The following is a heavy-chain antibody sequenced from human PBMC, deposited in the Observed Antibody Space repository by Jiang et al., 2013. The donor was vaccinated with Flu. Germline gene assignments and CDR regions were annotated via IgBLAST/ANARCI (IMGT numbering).Heavy chain of an antibody. V-gene: IGHV3-11*01. CDR3: ARDQDAEAGIFSGASGGYLDS. CDR1: RDYY. D-gene: IGHD6-19*01. J-gene: IGHJ4*02. CDR2: ISSGGSST. Sequence: RDYYMHWIRQAPGKGLEWISYISSGGSSTDYADSVEGRFTISRDNAKNALYLQMNSLRAEDTAVYYCARDQDAEAGIFSGASGGYLDSWGQGTLVSVSS.